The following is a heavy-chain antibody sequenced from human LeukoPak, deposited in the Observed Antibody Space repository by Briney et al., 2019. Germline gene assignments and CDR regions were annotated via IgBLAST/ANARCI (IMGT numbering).Heavy chain of an antibody. J-gene: IGHJ4*02. D-gene: IGHD3-9*01. CDR3: AKGGFDDILTGYYNPPDY. Sequence: PGRSLRISCAASGFTFDDYAMHWVRQAPGKGLEWVSGISWNSGSIGYADSVKGRFTISRDNAKNSLYLQMNSLRAEDTALYYCAKGGFDDILTGYYNPPDYWGQGTLVTVSS. V-gene: IGHV3-9*01. CDR1: GFTFDDYA. CDR2: ISWNSGSI.